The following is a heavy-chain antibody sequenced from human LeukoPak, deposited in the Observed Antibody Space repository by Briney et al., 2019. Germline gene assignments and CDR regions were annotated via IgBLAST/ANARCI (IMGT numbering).Heavy chain of an antibody. CDR1: GCSISSYY. V-gene: IGHV4-59*01. CDR3: ARASVLLWFGELFGPWFDP. D-gene: IGHD3-10*01. CDR2: IYYSGST. J-gene: IGHJ5*02. Sequence: PSETLSLTCTVSGCSISSYYWGWIRQPPGKGLEWIGYIYYSGSTNYNPSLKSRDAISVDPSKNQFSLKLSPVTAADTAVYYCARASVLLWFGELFGPWFDPWGQGTLVTVSS.